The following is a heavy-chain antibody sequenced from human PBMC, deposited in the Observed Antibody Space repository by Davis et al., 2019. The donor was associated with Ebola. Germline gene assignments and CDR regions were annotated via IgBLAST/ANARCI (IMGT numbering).Heavy chain of an antibody. Sequence: SETLSLTCTVSGGSISSYYWSWIRQPPGKGLEWIGYIYYSGSTNYNPSLKIRVTISVDTSKNQFSLKLSSVPAADTAVYYCARDGSYDSSGYYGYWGQGTLVTVSS. D-gene: IGHD3-22*01. V-gene: IGHV4-59*01. CDR3: ARDGSYDSSGYYGY. J-gene: IGHJ4*02. CDR1: GGSISSYY. CDR2: IYYSGST.